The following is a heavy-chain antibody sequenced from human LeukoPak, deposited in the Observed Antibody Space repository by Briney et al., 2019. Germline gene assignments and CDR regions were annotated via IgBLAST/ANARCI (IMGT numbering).Heavy chain of an antibody. CDR1: SYSISIGYY. D-gene: IGHD3-22*01. CDR2: IYHSGST. J-gene: IGHJ4*02. Sequence: KSSETLSLTCTVSSYSISIGYYWGWIRQTPGKGLEWIGSIYHSGSTYYNPSLKSRVTISVDTSKNQFSLKLSSVTAADTAVYYCARSYSDRSGYSPFEYWGQGTLVTVSS. CDR3: ARSYSDRSGYSPFEY. V-gene: IGHV4-38-2*02.